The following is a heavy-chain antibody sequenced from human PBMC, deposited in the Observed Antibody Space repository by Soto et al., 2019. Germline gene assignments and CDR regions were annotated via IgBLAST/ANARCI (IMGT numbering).Heavy chain of an antibody. D-gene: IGHD5-12*01. CDR1: GYTFTSYA. J-gene: IGHJ6*02. V-gene: IGHV1-3*01. CDR2: INAGNGNT. Sequence: ASGKVSCKASGYTFTSYAMHWVRQAPGQRLEWMGWINAGNGNTKYSQKFQGRVTITRDTSASTAYMELSSLRSEDTAVSYCARDGRWLQFGYYYYGMDVWGQGTTVTVSS. CDR3: ARDGRWLQFGYYYYGMDV.